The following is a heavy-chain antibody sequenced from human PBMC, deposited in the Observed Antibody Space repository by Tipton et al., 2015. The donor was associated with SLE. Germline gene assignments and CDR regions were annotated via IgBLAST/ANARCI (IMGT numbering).Heavy chain of an antibody. Sequence: TLSLTCTVSGDSITSFNQYWGWIRQPPGRRLEYLASLYHSGDTYYNPSLRSRLTISMDTFKNQFSLRLRSVTAADTAVYYCVRINSGASRLFDYWGQGMLVAVSS. CDR1: GDSITSFNQY. CDR3: VRINSGASRLFDY. J-gene: IGHJ4*02. CDR2: LYHSGDT. D-gene: IGHD1-26*01. V-gene: IGHV4-39*07.